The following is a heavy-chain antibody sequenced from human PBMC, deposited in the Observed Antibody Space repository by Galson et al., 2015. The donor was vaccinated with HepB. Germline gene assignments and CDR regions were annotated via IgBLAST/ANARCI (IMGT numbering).Heavy chain of an antibody. CDR3: ARDGVGETYYYYYMDV. V-gene: IGHV1-46*01. J-gene: IGHJ6*03. CDR2: INPSGGST. CDR1: GYNFTRYY. D-gene: IGHD1-26*01. Sequence: SVKVSCKASGYNFTRYYMNWVRQAHGQGLEWMGVINPSGGSTSYAPKFQGRVPMTRATSTRTVYMGLSSLRSEDTAVYYCARDGVGETYYYYYMDVWGKGTTVTVSS.